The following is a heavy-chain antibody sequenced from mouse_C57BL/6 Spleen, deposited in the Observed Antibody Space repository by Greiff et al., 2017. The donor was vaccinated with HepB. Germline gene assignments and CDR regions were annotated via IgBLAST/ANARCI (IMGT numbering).Heavy chain of an antibody. CDR1: GYTFTSYW. Sequence: VQLQQSGAELVKPGASVKLSCKASGYTFTSYWMHWVKQRPGQGLEWIGMIHPNSGSTNYNEKFKSKATLTVDKSSSTAYMQLSSLTSEDPAVYYGARLDTTVEGFAYWGQGTLVTVSA. V-gene: IGHV1-64*01. D-gene: IGHD1-1*01. CDR3: ARLDTTVEGFAY. CDR2: IHPNSGST. J-gene: IGHJ3*01.